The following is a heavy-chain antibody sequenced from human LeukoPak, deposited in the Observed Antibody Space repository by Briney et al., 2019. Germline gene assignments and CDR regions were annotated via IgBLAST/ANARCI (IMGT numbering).Heavy chain of an antibody. Sequence: PSVTLSLTCTVSGESINPYYWNWIRQSAGKGLEWIGHIYKSGTTNFNPSLTSRVTMSLDTSRNQFSLKLRSVTAADTAVYFCARSFLDYMDVWGKGTTVTVSS. D-gene: IGHD2/OR15-2a*01. CDR2: IYKSGTT. J-gene: IGHJ6*03. CDR1: GESINPYY. CDR3: ARSFLDYMDV. V-gene: IGHV4-4*07.